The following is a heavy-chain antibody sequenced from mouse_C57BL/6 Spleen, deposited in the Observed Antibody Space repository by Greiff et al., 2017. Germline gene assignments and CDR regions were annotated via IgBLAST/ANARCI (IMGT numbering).Heavy chain of an antibody. D-gene: IGHD2-4*01. CDR3: ARRTIDYDYDGFAY. V-gene: IGHV1-59*01. J-gene: IGHJ3*01. CDR1: GYTFTSYW. Sequence: QVQLQQPGAELVRPGTSVKLSCKASGYTFTSYWMHWVKQRPGQGLEWIGVIDPSDSYTNYNQKFKGKATLTVDTSSSTASMQLSSLTSEDSAVYYCARRTIDYDYDGFAYWGQGTLVTVSA. CDR2: IDPSDSYT.